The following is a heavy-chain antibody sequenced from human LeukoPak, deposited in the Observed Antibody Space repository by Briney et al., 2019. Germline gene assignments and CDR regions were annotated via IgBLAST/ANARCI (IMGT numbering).Heavy chain of an antibody. V-gene: IGHV4-59*01. CDR1: GGSISNSY. CDR3: ARNEGAPYDWFDP. D-gene: IGHD1-26*01. Sequence: SETLSLTCTVSGGSISNSYWSWIRQPPGKGLKWIGYIYYSGSTNYNPSLKSRVTMSVDTSKNQFSLKLSSVTAADTAVYYCARNEGAPYDWFDPWGQGILVTVSS. J-gene: IGHJ5*02. CDR2: IYYSGST.